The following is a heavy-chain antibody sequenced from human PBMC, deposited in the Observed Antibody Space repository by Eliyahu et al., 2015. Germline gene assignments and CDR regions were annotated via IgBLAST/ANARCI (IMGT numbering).Heavy chain of an antibody. CDR1: GFPFXXYW. Sequence: EVQLVESGGGLVQPGGSLRLSCAAAGFPFXXYWMXWVRQAPGKGLGWVANIKQDGSEKYYVDSVKGRFTISRDNAKNSLYLQMNSLRAEDTAVYYCARSRRPHFLEWFKKGAFDIWGQGTMVTVSS. V-gene: IGHV3-7*04. J-gene: IGHJ3*02. CDR2: IKQDGSEK. D-gene: IGHD3-3*01. CDR3: ARSRRPHFLEWFKKGAFDI.